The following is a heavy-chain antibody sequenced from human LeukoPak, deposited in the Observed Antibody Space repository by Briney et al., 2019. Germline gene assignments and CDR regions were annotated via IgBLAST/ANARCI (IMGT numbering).Heavy chain of an antibody. V-gene: IGHV3-48*01. CDR3: AKAGHSSGWYYYYYMDV. Sequence: GGSLRPSCAASGFPFSSYSMNWVRQAPGKGLEWISYITSSISTIYYADSVKGRFTISRVNSKNTLYLQMNSLRAEDTAVYYCAKAGHSSGWYYYYYMDVWGKGTTVTVSS. J-gene: IGHJ6*03. D-gene: IGHD6-19*01. CDR2: ITSSISTI. CDR1: GFPFSSYS.